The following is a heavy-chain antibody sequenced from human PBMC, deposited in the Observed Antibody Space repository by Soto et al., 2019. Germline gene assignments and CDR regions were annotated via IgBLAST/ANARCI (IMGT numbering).Heavy chain of an antibody. J-gene: IGHJ6*02. V-gene: IGHV1-69*13. D-gene: IGHD6-6*01. CDR2: IIPIFGTA. CDR1: GGTFSSYA. Sequence: VASVKVSCKASGGTFSSYAISWVRQAPGQGLEWMGGIIPIFGTANYAQKFQGRVTITADESTSTAYMELSSLRSEDTAVYYCARDRPLYSSSSGYYYYGMDVWGQGTTVTVSS. CDR3: ARDRPLYSSSSGYYYYGMDV.